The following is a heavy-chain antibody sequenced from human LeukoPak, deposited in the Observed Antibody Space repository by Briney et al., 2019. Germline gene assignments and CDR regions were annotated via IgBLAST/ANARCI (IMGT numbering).Heavy chain of an antibody. CDR1: GYTFTSYG. J-gene: IGHJ3*02. CDR2: ISAYNGNT. V-gene: IGHV1-18*01. Sequence: ASVKVSCKASGYTFTSYGISWVRQAPGQGLEWMGWISAYNGNTNYAQKLQGRVTMTTDTSTSTAYMELRSLRSDDTAVYYCARMPPPTTRSNAFDIWGQGTMVTVSS. D-gene: IGHD1-14*01. CDR3: ARMPPPTTRSNAFDI.